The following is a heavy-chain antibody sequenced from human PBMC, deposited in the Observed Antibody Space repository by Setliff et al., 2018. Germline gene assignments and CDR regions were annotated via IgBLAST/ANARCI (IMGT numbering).Heavy chain of an antibody. V-gene: IGHV3-21*04. Sequence: PGGSLRLSCAAPGFTVSSNYMSWVRQAPGKGLEWVSSISSSSSYIYYADSVKGRFTISRDNAKNSLYLQMNSLRAEDTAVYYCAKDLASWSPDRWGLGTLVTVSS. D-gene: IGHD3-3*01. CDR1: GFTVSSNY. CDR2: ISSSSSYI. CDR3: AKDLASWSPDR. J-gene: IGHJ4*02.